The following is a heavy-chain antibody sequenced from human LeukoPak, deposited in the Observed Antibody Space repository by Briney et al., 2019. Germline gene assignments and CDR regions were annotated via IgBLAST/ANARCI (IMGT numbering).Heavy chain of an antibody. V-gene: IGHV3-66*01. Sequence: GGSLRLSCAASGFSVSSHYMSWVRQAPGKGLEWVSVIYNGGGSTEYADSVKGRFTISRDNSKNTLNLQMDSLTAEDTAVYYCTRDQETYYGSGMAYWGQGTLVTVSS. D-gene: IGHD3-10*01. CDR1: GFSVSSHY. CDR2: IYNGGGST. J-gene: IGHJ4*02. CDR3: TRDQETYYGSGMAY.